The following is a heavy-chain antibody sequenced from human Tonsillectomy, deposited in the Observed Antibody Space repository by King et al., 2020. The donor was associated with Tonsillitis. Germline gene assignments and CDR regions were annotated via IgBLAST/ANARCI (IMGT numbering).Heavy chain of an antibody. CDR3: AKDSGGAYCGGDCYDAFDI. CDR1: GFTFSRYA. J-gene: IGHJ3*02. CDR2: VSGSGGGT. Sequence: VQLVESGGGLGQPGGSLRLSCAASGFTFSRYAMSWVRQAPGKGLEWVSRVSGSGGGTYYADSVKGRFTISRDNSKNTLYLQMNSLRAEDTAVYYCAKDSGGAYCGGDCYDAFDIWGQGTAVTVSS. V-gene: IGHV3-23*04. D-gene: IGHD2-21*02.